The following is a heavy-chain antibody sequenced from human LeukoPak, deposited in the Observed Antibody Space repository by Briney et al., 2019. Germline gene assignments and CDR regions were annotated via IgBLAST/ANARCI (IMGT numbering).Heavy chain of an antibody. CDR2: IYPGDSDT. CDR3: ARLNSYYYGSGSYYLPRGYFDY. V-gene: IGHV5-51*01. Sequence: RGESLKISCKGSGYRFTSYWIGWVRQMPGKGLEWMGIIYPGDSDTRYSPSFQGQVTISADKSISTAYLQWSSLKASDTAMYYCARLNSYYYGSGSYYLPRGYFDYWGQGTLVTVSS. D-gene: IGHD3-10*01. J-gene: IGHJ4*02. CDR1: GYRFTSYW.